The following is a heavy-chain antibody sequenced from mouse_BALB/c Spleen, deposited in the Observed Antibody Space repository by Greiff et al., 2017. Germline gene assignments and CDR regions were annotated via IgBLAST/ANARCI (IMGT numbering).Heavy chain of an antibody. V-gene: IGHV2-6-7*01. CDR1: GFSLTGYG. J-gene: IGHJ4*01. CDR3: AREGITTGRDRGYAMDY. D-gene: IGHD2-14*01. Sequence: VKLVESGPGLVAPSQSLYITCNVSGFSLTGYGVNWVRQPPGKGLEWLGMIWGDGSTDYNSDIKSRLSINKDNSKCQDFLTMNSLQTVDTARYYCAREGITTGRDRGYAMDYWGQGTSVTVSS. CDR2: IWGDGST.